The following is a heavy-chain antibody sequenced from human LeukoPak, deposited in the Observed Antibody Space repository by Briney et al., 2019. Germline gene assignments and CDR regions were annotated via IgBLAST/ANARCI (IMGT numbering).Heavy chain of an antibody. CDR2: IIPILGIA. D-gene: IGHD3-10*01. J-gene: IGHJ4*02. CDR3: ARDAFHYYGSGSYYRLDY. V-gene: IGHV1-69*04. Sequence: SVKVSCKASGGTFSSYAISWVRQAPGQGLEWMGRIIPILGIANYAQKFQGRVTITADKSTSTAYMELSSLRSEDTAVYYCARDAFHYYGSGSYYRLDYWGQGTLVTVSS. CDR1: GGTFSSYA.